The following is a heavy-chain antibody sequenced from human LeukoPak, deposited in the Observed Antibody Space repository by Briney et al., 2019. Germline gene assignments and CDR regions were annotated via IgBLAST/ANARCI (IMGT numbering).Heavy chain of an antibody. CDR2: IKQDGTEK. Sequence: GGSLRLSCAASGFTFSNYWMTWVRRAPGKGLEWVANIKQDGTEKYYVDSVKGRLTISRDNAENSLYLQMNSLRAEDTAVYYCTRDTGCPGGTCYSFYDYWGQGTLVTVSS. CDR3: TRDTGCPGGTCYSFYDY. D-gene: IGHD2-15*01. V-gene: IGHV3-7*01. J-gene: IGHJ4*02. CDR1: GFTFSNYW.